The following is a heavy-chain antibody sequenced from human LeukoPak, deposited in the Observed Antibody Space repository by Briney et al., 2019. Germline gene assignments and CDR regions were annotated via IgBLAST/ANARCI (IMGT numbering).Heavy chain of an antibody. CDR1: GYTFTSYE. Sequence: ASVKVSCKASGYTFTSYEINWVRQATGQGLEWMGWTNPNSGNTGYAQKFQGRVTMTRNTSISTAYMELSSLRSDGTAVYYCARSGHGGIDYWGQGTLVTVSS. V-gene: IGHV1-8*01. D-gene: IGHD4-23*01. J-gene: IGHJ4*02. CDR2: TNPNSGNT. CDR3: ARSGHGGIDY.